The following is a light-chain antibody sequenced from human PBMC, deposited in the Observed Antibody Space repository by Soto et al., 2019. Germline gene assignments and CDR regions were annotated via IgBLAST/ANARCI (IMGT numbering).Light chain of an antibody. V-gene: IGLV2-23*03. CDR3: CSYASSSSFDVV. CDR2: AGS. Sequence: QSALTQPASVSGSPGQSISISCTGTSSDVGSYDFVSWYQQHPGKAPQLIIYAGSKRPSGVSNRFSGSKSGNTASLTISGLQAEDEADYYCCSYASSSSFDVVFGGGTKVTVL. J-gene: IGLJ2*01. CDR1: SSDVGSYDF.